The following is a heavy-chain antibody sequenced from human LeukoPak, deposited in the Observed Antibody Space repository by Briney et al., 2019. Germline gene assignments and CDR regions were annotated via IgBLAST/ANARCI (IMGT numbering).Heavy chain of an antibody. CDR1: GYTFTTYD. Sequence: ASVKVPCKAFGYTFTTYDINWVRQATGQGLEWMGWVNPSSGVTRYAQKFQGRVTMTRNTSISTAYMELSSLRSEDTAVYYCAKNYDFLTGYANWGQGTLVTVSS. CDR3: AKNYDFLTGYAN. J-gene: IGHJ4*02. D-gene: IGHD3-9*01. CDR2: VNPSSGVT. V-gene: IGHV1-8*01.